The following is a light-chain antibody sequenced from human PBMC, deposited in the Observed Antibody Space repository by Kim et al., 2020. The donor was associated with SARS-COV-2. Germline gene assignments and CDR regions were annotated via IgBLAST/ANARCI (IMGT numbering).Light chain of an antibody. V-gene: IGLV3-27*01. CDR3: YTAADNNLRV. CDR2: KDS. CDR1: ELAKKY. J-gene: IGLJ3*02. Sequence: VSPGQTDRRTCSGDELAKKYARWFQQKPGQAPVLVIYKDSERRTGIPERFSGSSSGTTVTLNISGAQVEDEADYYCYTAADNNLRVFGGGTKLTVL.